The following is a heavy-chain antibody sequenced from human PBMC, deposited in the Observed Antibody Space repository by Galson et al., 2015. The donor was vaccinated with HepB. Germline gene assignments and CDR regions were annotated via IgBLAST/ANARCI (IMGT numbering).Heavy chain of an antibody. CDR2: ISSTSTYI. Sequence: SLRLSCAASGFTFSSYSMNWVRQAPGKGLEWVSSISSTSTYIYDADSVEGRFTISRDNAKNLLYLQMNSLRAGDTGIYFCARSPTSARPPFDCWGQGTLVTVSS. CDR3: ARSPTSARPPFDC. V-gene: IGHV3-21*06. D-gene: IGHD6-6*01. J-gene: IGHJ4*02. CDR1: GFTFSSYS.